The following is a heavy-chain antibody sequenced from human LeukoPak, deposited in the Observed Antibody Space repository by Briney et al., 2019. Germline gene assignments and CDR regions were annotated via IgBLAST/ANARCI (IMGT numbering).Heavy chain of an antibody. CDR1: GGSISSSSYY. V-gene: IGHV4-61*02. CDR2: IYTSGST. J-gene: IGHJ4*02. Sequence: SETLSLTCTVSGGSISSSSYYWSRIRQPAGKGLEWIGRIYTSGSTNYNPSLKSRVTISVDTSKNQFSLKLSSVTAADTAVYYCARDSAAGTVNYWGQGTLVTVSS. D-gene: IGHD6-13*01. CDR3: ARDSAAGTVNY.